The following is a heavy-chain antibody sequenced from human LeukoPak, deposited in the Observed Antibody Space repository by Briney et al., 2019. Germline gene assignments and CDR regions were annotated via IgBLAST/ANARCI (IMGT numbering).Heavy chain of an antibody. CDR3: AGVSGYRIIFDY. D-gene: IGHD3-22*01. J-gene: IGHJ4*02. CDR1: GGTFSSYA. Sequence: GASVKVSCKASGGTFSSYAISWVRQAPGQGLEWMGGIIPIFGTANYAQKFQGRVTITADESTSTAYMELSSLRSEDTAVYYCAGVSGYRIIFDYWGQGTLVTVSS. CDR2: IIPIFGTA. V-gene: IGHV1-69*13.